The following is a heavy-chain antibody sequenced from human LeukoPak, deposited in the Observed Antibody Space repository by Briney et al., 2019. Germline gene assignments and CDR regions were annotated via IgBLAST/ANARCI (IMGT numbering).Heavy chain of an antibody. CDR3: ARDRTREQWLLAGNYYYYYGMDV. Sequence: SVKVSCKASGGTFSSYAISWVRQAPGQGLEWMGRIIPILGIANYAQKFQGRVTITADKSTSTAYMELRSLRSDDTAVYYCARDRTREQWLLAGNYYYYYGMDVWGQGTTVTVSS. D-gene: IGHD6-19*01. CDR1: GGTFSSYA. J-gene: IGHJ6*02. V-gene: IGHV1-69*04. CDR2: IIPILGIA.